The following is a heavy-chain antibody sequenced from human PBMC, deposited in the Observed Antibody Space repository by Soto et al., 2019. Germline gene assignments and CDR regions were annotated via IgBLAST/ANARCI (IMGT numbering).Heavy chain of an antibody. CDR3: ARAKPLVVVAATRRWFDP. Sequence: ASVKVSCKASGGTFSSYTISWVRQAPGQGLEWMGWMNPNSGNTGYAQKFQGRVTMTRNTSISTAYMELSSLRSEDTAVYYCARAKPLVVVAATRRWFDPWGQGTLVTVSS. CDR1: GGTFSSYT. V-gene: IGHV1-8*02. CDR2: MNPNSGNT. J-gene: IGHJ5*02. D-gene: IGHD2-15*01.